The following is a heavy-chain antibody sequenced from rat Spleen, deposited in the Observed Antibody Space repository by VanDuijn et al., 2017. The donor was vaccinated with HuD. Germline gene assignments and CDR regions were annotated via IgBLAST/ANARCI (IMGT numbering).Heavy chain of an antibody. Sequence: EVQLVESGGGLVQPGRSMKLSCAASGFTFSNYDMAWVRQAPKKGLEWVASISYDGSSTNYRDSVKGRFTMSRDNAKSTLYLQMDSLRSEDTATYYCARPSYGFPFAYWGQGTLVTVSS. CDR3: ARPSYGFPFAY. D-gene: IGHD1-3*01. J-gene: IGHJ3*01. V-gene: IGHV5-7*01. CDR2: ISYDGSST. CDR1: GFTFSNYD.